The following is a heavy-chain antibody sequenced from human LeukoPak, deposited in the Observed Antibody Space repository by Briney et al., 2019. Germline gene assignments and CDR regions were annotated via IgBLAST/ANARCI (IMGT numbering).Heavy chain of an antibody. CDR2: IYYSGST. CDR3: ARRECSGGSCYPFDY. D-gene: IGHD2-15*01. V-gene: IGHV4-39*01. J-gene: IGHJ4*02. CDR1: GGSISSSSYY. Sequence: SETLSLTCTVSGGSISSSSYYWGWIRQPPGKGLEWIGSIYYSGSTYYNPSLKSRVTISVDTSKYQFSLKLSSVTAADTAVHYCARRECSGGSCYPFDYWGQGTLVTVSS.